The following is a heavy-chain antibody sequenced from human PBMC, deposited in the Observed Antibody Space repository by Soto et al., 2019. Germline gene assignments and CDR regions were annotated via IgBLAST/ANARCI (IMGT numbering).Heavy chain of an antibody. V-gene: IGHV4-59*01. J-gene: IGHJ5*02. CDR2: IYYSGST. Sequence: SETLSLTCTVSGGSISSYYWSWIRQPPGKGLEWIGYIYYSGSTNYNPSLKSRVTISVDTSKNQFSLKLSSVTAADTAVYYCARAGITMVRTPVGWFDPWGQGTLVTVSS. D-gene: IGHD3-10*01. CDR3: ARAGITMVRTPVGWFDP. CDR1: GGSISSYY.